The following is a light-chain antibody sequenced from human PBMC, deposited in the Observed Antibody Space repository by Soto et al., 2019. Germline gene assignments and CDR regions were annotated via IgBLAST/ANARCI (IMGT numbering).Light chain of an antibody. CDR1: QSVSSSY. CDR3: QQYGSPPQT. Sequence: EILLTQSPGTLSLSPGEGATLSCRASQSVSSSYLAWYQQKRGQAPRLLIYGASSRATGIPDRFSGSGSGTDFTLTISRLEPEDFAVYFCQQYGSPPQTFGQGTKVDIK. CDR2: GAS. J-gene: IGKJ1*01. V-gene: IGKV3-20*01.